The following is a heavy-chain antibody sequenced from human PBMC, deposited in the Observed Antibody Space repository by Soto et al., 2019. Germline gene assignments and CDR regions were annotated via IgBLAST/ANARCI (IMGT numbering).Heavy chain of an antibody. CDR3: VKRGRNMGAFDF. D-gene: IGHD3-10*01. Sequence: VQLLESGGDLVQPGGSLRLSCVASGFILNNYAMSWVRQAPGKWLEWVSTIGGTEGDSDGVPWYEDTVKGRFTISRDSSPKTRVLHMDNLRAAGSALYYWVKRGRNMGAFDFWGQGTTVVVSS. CDR1: GFILNNYA. CDR2: IGGTEGDSDGVP. J-gene: IGHJ3*01. V-gene: IGHV3-23*01.